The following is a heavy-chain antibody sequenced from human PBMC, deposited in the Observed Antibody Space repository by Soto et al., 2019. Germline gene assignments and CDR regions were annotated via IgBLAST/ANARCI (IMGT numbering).Heavy chain of an antibody. Sequence: EVHLVESGGNLVQAGGSLRLSCAASGFTFISYSMSWVRQAPGKGLEWVLYISNSGSVIHDADSVKGRFTISRDNAKNSLPLQMNSLRDEDTALYYCVRVYASNTFDLWGQGTVVTVPS. CDR1: GFTFISYS. CDR3: VRVYASNTFDL. D-gene: IGHD2-2*01. J-gene: IGHJ3*01. CDR2: ISNSGSVI. V-gene: IGHV3-48*02.